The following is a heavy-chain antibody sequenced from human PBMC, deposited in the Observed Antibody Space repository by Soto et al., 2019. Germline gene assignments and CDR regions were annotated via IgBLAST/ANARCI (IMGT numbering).Heavy chain of an antibody. CDR2: ISSSSSTI. CDR1: GFTFSSCS. J-gene: IGHJ4*02. Sequence: GGSLRLSCAASGFTFSSCSMNWVRQAPGKGLEWVSYISSSSSTIYYADSVKGRFTISRDNAKNSLYMQMNSLRAEDTAVYYCARVGPPSDYWGQGTLVTVSS. CDR3: ARVGPPSDY. V-gene: IGHV3-48*01.